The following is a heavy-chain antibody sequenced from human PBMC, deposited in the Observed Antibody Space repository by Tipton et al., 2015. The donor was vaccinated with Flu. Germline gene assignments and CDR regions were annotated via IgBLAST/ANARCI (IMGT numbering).Heavy chain of an antibody. D-gene: IGHD3-22*01. V-gene: IGHV3-53*01. J-gene: IGHJ1*01. CDR3: ATDENYFDNNGGRQH. CDR2: IYSGGST. Sequence: QLVQSGGGLIQRGGSLRLSCVVSGFTVSSNYMTWVRQAPGKGLEWVSVIYSGGSTKYADSVKGRFTISRDNFKNTLYLQMNSLRPEDTAVYYCATDENYFDNNGGRQHWGQGTLVTVSS. CDR1: GFTVSSNY.